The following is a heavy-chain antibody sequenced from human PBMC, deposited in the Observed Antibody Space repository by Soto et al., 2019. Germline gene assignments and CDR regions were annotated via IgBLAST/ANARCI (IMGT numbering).Heavy chain of an antibody. CDR1: GGSFSGYY. V-gene: IGHV4-34*01. J-gene: IGHJ5*02. Sequence: QVQLQQWGAGLLKPSETLSLTCAVYGGSFSGYYWSWIRQPPGKGLEWIGEINHSGSTNYNPSLKSRVTISVDTSKSQFSLKLSSVTAADTAVYYCARGRDGVVPAKTGWFDPCGQGTLVTVSA. CDR2: INHSGST. D-gene: IGHD2-2*01. CDR3: ARGRDGVVPAKTGWFDP.